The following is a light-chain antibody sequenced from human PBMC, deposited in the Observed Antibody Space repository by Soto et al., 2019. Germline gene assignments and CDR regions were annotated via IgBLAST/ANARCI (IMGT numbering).Light chain of an antibody. Sequence: SYELTQAPSLSVSPGQTASITCSGDKLGDKYVCWYHQKPGQSPVLVIYQDSKRPSGIPERFSGSNSGNTATLTISGTQPMDEADYYCQAWDRSTGVFGTGTKLTVL. J-gene: IGLJ1*01. V-gene: IGLV3-1*01. CDR1: KLGDKY. CDR3: QAWDRSTGV. CDR2: QDS.